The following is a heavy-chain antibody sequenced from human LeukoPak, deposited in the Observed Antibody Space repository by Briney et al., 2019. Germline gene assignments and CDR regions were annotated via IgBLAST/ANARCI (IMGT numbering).Heavy chain of an antibody. CDR3: ARANYYYFYMDV. CDR2: IYSGGSA. CDR1: GLNVSRDY. J-gene: IGHJ6*03. V-gene: IGHV3-66*02. Sequence: GGSLRLSCAGSGLNVSRDYMTWVRQAPGKGLEWVSVIYSGGSADYADSVKGRFTISRDNSKNTLFLQMSSLRADDTAVYYCARANYYYFYMDVWGKGTTVTVSS.